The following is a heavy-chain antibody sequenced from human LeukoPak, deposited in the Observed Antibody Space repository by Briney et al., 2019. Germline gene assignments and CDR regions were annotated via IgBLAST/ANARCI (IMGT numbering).Heavy chain of an antibody. Sequence: SETLSLTCAVYGGSFSGYYWSWIRQPPGKGLEWIGEINHSGSANYNPSLKSRVTISVDTSKNQFSLKLSSVTAADTAVYYWARGSSSLRHYFDYWGQGTLVTVSS. CDR1: GGSFSGYY. CDR2: INHSGSA. J-gene: IGHJ4*02. CDR3: ARGSSSLRHYFDY. V-gene: IGHV4-34*01. D-gene: IGHD6-13*01.